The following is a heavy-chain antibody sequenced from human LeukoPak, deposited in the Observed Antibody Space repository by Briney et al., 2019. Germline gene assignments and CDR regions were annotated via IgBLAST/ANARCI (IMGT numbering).Heavy chain of an antibody. CDR1: GFSFSVYA. CDR2: FGGSGGGP. CDR3: AKARGATVNDPADY. V-gene: IGHV3-23*01. D-gene: IGHD1-26*01. Sequence: GGPLRLSCAASGFSFSVYAMNWVRQAPGKGLEWVSSFGGSGGGPWHAASVKGRFSISRDNSKNTLYLQMSSLSDEDTTLYYCAKARGATVNDPADYWGQGILVTVSS. J-gene: IGHJ4*02.